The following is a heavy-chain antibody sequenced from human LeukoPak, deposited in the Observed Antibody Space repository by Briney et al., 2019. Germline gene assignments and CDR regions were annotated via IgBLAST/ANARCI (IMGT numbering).Heavy chain of an antibody. D-gene: IGHD3-16*01. J-gene: IGHJ4*02. CDR1: GGTFSSYT. Sequence: SSVKVSCKASGGTFSSYTISWVRQAPGQGLEWMGRIIPILGIANYAQKFQGRVTITADKSTSTAYMELSSLRSEDSAVYYCAREVGERLPAGLWGQGTLVTVSS. CDR2: IIPILGIA. V-gene: IGHV1-69*04. CDR3: AREVGERLPAGL.